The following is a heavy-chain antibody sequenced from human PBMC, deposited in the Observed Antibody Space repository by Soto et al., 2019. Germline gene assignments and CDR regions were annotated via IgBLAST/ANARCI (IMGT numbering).Heavy chain of an antibody. J-gene: IGHJ5*02. CDR3: AKESMPHLWLHCFDH. Sequence: GGSLRLSCAASGFTFSNFGMHWVRQAPGKGLEWLAFITDGGSKTYYADSVKGRFTISRDNSKNTLYLQLNSLRAEDTAVFYCAKESMPHLWLHCFDHWGQGSLVTVSS. V-gene: IGHV3-30*18. CDR1: GFTFSNFG. D-gene: IGHD5-18*01. CDR2: ITDGGSKT.